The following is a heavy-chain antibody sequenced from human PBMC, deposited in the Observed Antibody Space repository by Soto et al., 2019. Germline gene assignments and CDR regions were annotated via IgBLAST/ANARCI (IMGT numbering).Heavy chain of an antibody. V-gene: IGHV1-8*01. CDR3: AREVVETSSLWLDP. CDR2: MSTNTNTT. CDR1: GYTFTNND. Sequence: GASVKVSCKASGYTFTNNDTNWVRQAPGQGLEWIGWMSTNTNTTDSAEVFEGRVSLTWDTFISTAYMQLNSLKIYDTAVYYCAREVVETSSLWLDPWGRGTLVTVSS. J-gene: IGHJ5*02. D-gene: IGHD6-6*01.